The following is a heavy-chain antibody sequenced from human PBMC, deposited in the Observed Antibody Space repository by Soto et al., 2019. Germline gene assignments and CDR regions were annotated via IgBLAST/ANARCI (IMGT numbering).Heavy chain of an antibody. D-gene: IGHD3-3*01. J-gene: IGHJ6*03. CDR2: MNPNSGNT. CDR1: GYTFTSYD. Sequence: GASVKVSCKASGYTFTSYDINWVRQATGQGLERMGWMNPNSGNTGYAQKFQGRVTMTRNTSISTAYMELSGLRSEDTAVYYCARGPSYYDFWSGYYYYYYYYMDVWGKGTTVTVSS. CDR3: ARGPSYYDFWSGYYYYYYYYMDV. V-gene: IGHV1-8*01.